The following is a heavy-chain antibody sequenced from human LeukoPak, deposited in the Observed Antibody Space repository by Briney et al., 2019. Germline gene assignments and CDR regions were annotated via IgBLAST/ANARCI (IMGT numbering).Heavy chain of an antibody. V-gene: IGHV3-23*01. CDR1: EFTFSSYA. J-gene: IGHJ4*02. Sequence: GGSLRLSCAPSEFTFSSYAMSWVRQAPGKGLEWVSAISGSGGSTYYADSVKGRFTISRDNSKNTLYLQMNSLGAEDTAVYYCAKGDIVVVPAAITFTYWGQGTLVTVSS. D-gene: IGHD2-2*01. CDR3: AKGDIVVVPAAITFTY. CDR2: ISGSGGST.